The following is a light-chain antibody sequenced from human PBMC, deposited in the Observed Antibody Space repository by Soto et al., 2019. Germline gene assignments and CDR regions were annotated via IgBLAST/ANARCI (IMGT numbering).Light chain of an antibody. CDR3: QQSYITPYT. Sequence: DIQMTQSPSSLSASVGDTVTITCRASQSISVHLNWYQQKPGKVPKLLIYAASNLQSGVPLRFSGSGSEPDFALTISSLQPEDFATSYCQQSYITPYTFGQGTKLEIK. CDR1: QSISVH. J-gene: IGKJ2*01. V-gene: IGKV1-39*01. CDR2: AAS.